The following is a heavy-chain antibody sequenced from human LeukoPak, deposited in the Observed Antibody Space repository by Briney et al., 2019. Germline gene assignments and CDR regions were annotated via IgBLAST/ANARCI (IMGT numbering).Heavy chain of an antibody. D-gene: IGHD7-27*01. J-gene: IGHJ2*01. CDR3: ARRVGNWYFDL. V-gene: IGHV4-59*13. Sequence: SETLSLTCTVSGDSISSYYWTWIRQPPGKGLECMGYINKSGSTNFNPSLKSRGTMSADTSKNQFSLKLTSVTAADTAVYYCARRVGNWYFDLWGRGTLVTVSS. CDR1: GDSISSYY. CDR2: INKSGST.